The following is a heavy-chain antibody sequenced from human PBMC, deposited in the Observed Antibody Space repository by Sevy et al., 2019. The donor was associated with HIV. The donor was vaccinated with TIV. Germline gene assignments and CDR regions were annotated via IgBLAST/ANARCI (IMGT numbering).Heavy chain of an antibody. J-gene: IGHJ4*02. V-gene: IGHV1-46*01. CDR3: VRADPAQPFES. Sequence: ASVKVSCKASGDTLTNNYMHWVRQAPGQGLEWMGIIDPSGGNASYAQKFQGRVTMTRDTSTSALYMDLSSLRSEDTAVFYCVRADPAQPFESWGQGTLVTVSS. CDR2: IDPSGGNA. CDR1: GDTLTNNY.